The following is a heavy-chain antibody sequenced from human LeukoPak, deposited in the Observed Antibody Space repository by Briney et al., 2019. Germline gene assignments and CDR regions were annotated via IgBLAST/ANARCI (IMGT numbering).Heavy chain of an antibody. CDR3: TRDRSRAEDD. CDR1: GFTFSGHW. D-gene: IGHD1-14*01. CDR2: INQGGSDK. J-gene: IGHJ4*02. V-gene: IGHV3-7*01. Sequence: GGSLRLSCAASGFTFSGHWMSWVRQAPGKGLEWVASINQGGSDKYYVDSVKGRFTISRDNANNLLYLQMNSLRGEDTAVYYCTRDRSRAEDDWGQGTLVTVSS.